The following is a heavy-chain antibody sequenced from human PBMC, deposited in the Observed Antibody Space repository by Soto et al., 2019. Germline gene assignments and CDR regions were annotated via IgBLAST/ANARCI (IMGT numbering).Heavy chain of an antibody. CDR1: GDIFTRYS. Sequence: QVQLLQSGAEVKKPGSSVRVSCKASGDIFTRYSFSWVRQAPGQGLEWMGGVIPLFGTSNYGQKFQGRVTITADKSTSTAFMDISGLRSDDTAVYYCAGAPAGDYYYYYKLDVWGQGTAVTVS. CDR3: AGAPAGDYYYYYKLDV. CDR2: VIPLFGTS. D-gene: IGHD6-13*01. V-gene: IGHV1-69*06. J-gene: IGHJ6*02.